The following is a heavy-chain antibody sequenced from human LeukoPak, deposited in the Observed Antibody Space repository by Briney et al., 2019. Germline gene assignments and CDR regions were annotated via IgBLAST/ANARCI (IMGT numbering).Heavy chain of an antibody. CDR2: INPNSGGT. V-gene: IGHV1-2*02. J-gene: IGHJ4*02. CDR3: ASGGITIFGVVIPNPDY. D-gene: IGHD3-3*01. CDR1: GYTFTGYY. Sequence: PGGSLRLSCAASGYTFTGYYMHWVRQAPGQGLEWMGWINPNSGGTNYAQKFQGRVTMTRDTSISTAYMELSRLRSDDTAVYYCASGGITIFGVVIPNPDYWGQGTLVTVSS.